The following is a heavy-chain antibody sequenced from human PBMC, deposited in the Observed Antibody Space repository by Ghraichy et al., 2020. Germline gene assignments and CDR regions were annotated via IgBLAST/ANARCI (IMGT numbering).Heavy chain of an antibody. CDR3: ARGVGDTAMPYFDY. V-gene: IGHV4-34*01. Sequence: GSLRLSCAVYGGSFSGYYWSWIRQPPGKGLEWIGEINHSGSTNYNPSLKSRVTISVDTSKNQFSLKLSSVTAADTAVYYCARGVGDTAMPYFDYWGQGTLVTVSS. CDR1: GGSFSGYY. CDR2: INHSGST. D-gene: IGHD5-18*01. J-gene: IGHJ4*02.